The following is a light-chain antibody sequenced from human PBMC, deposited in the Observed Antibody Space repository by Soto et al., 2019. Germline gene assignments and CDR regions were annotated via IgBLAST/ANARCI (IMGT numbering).Light chain of an antibody. Sequence: DIQMTQSPSSLSASVGDRVTISCRASQGINNDLGWYQQKPGKAPKRLIYEASTLQSGVPSRFSGSGSGTEFTLTISSLQPADFATYYYLQHNDYPRTFGGGTQVAIK. V-gene: IGKV1-17*01. CDR1: QGINND. CDR2: EAS. CDR3: LQHNDYPRT. J-gene: IGKJ4*01.